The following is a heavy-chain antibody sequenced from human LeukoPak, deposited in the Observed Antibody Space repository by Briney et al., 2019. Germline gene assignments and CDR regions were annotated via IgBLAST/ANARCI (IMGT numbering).Heavy chain of an antibody. CDR2: INPSGGST. Sequence: HRASVKVSCKASGGNFNNYAISWLRQAPGQGLEWMGIINPSGGSTSYAQKFQGRVTMTRDTSTSTVYMELSSLRSEDTAVYYCARSTEFRGPFDYWGQGTLVTVSS. J-gene: IGHJ4*02. V-gene: IGHV1-46*02. D-gene: IGHD3-10*01. CDR1: GGNFNNYA. CDR3: ARSTEFRGPFDY.